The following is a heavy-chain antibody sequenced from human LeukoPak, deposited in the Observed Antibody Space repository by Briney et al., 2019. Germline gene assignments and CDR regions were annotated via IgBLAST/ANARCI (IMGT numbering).Heavy chain of an antibody. CDR2: IKSKPDGGTT. V-gene: IGHV3-15*01. CDR3: STDRYYYDSSGYTPFAY. J-gene: IGHJ4*02. Sequence: NPGGSLRLSCAASGFTFNYAWMSWVRLAPGKGLEWVGRIKSKPDGGTTEYAAPVKGRFTISRDDSKNTLYLQMNSLKTEDTAMYYCSTDRYYYDSSGYTPFAYWGQGTLVTVSS. CDR1: GFTFNYAW. D-gene: IGHD3-22*01.